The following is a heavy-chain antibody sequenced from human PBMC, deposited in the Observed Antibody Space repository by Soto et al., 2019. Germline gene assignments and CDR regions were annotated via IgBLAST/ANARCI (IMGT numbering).Heavy chain of an antibody. CDR3: ARTLLYGGYFDY. Sequence: PXGCLGLSCAASGFTVSSYWVSWVRQAPGKGLEWVANIKQDGSEKYYVDSVKGRFTISRDNAKNSLYLQMNSLRAEDTPVYYCARTLLYGGYFDYWAQGTLVTVSS. J-gene: IGHJ4*02. D-gene: IGHD3-10*01. CDR2: IKQDGSEK. V-gene: IGHV3-7*01. CDR1: GFTVSSYW.